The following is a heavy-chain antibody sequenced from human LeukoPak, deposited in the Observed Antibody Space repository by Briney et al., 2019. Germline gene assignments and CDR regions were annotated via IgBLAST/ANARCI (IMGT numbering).Heavy chain of an antibody. CDR3: ARVKWELLGPDAFDI. CDR2: IYYSGST. CDR1: GGSISSYY. V-gene: IGHV4-59*01. D-gene: IGHD1-26*01. J-gene: IGHJ3*02. Sequence: SETLSLTCTVSGGSISSYYWSWIRQPPGKGLEWIGYIYYSGSTNYNPSLKSRVTISVDTSKNQFSLKLSSVTAADTAVYYCARVKWELLGPDAFDIWGQGTMVTVSS.